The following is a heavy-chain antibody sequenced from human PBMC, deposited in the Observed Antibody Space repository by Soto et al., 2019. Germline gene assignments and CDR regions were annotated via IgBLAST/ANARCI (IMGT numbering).Heavy chain of an antibody. Sequence: SVKVSCKASGFTFTSSAMQWVRQARGQRLEWIGWIVVGSGNTNYAQKFQERVTITRDMSTSTAYMELSSLRSEDTAVYYCAAELWFGELFFDYWGQGTLVTVSS. V-gene: IGHV1-58*02. D-gene: IGHD3-10*01. J-gene: IGHJ4*02. CDR1: GFTFTSSA. CDR2: IVVGSGNT. CDR3: AAELWFGELFFDY.